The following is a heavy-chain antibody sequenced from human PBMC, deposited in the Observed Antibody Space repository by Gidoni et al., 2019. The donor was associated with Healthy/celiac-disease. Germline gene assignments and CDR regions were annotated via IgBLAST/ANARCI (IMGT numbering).Heavy chain of an antibody. Sequence: QVQLQQWGAGLLKPSETLSLTCAVYGGSFSGYYWSWIRQPPGKGLEWIGEINHSGSTNYNPSLKSRVTISVDTSKNQFSLKLSSVTAADTAVYYCARAVGYCSGGSCSLDYWGQGTLVTVSS. CDR1: GGSFSGYY. D-gene: IGHD2-15*01. CDR3: ARAVGYCSGGSCSLDY. CDR2: INHSGST. V-gene: IGHV4-34*01. J-gene: IGHJ4*02.